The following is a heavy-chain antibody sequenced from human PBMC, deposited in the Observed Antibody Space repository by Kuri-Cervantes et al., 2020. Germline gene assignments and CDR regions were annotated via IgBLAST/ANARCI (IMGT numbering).Heavy chain of an antibody. CDR2: IKCDGSEK. V-gene: IGHV3-52*01. J-gene: IGHJ5*02. CDR1: GYTFSSSW. D-gene: IGHD3-3*01. CDR3: ARDVRFLGRHNWFDP. Sequence: GGSLRLSCAASGYTFSSSWMHWVCQAPEKGLEWVAGIKCDGSEKYYVDSVKGRLTISRDNAKNSLYLQVNSLRAEDTAVYYCARDVRFLGRHNWFDPWGQGTLVTVSS.